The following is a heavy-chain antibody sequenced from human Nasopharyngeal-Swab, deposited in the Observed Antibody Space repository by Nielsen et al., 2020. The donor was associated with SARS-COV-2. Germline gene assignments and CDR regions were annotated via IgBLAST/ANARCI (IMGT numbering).Heavy chain of an antibody. CDR3: ARGQDGAAAAL. CDR2: VFYSGTT. Sequence: SETLSLTCSVSGGSISSYYWSWIRQRPGKGLEWVGYVFYSGTTNYNPSLKSRVSISVDTSKNQLSLKLTSLTAADTAMYYCARGQDGAAAALWGQGTLVTVSS. D-gene: IGHD6-13*01. J-gene: IGHJ4*02. CDR1: GGSISSYY. V-gene: IGHV4-59*12.